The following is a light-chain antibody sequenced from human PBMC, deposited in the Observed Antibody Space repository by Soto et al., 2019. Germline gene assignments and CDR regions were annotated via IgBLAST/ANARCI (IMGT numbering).Light chain of an antibody. CDR1: SSNIGNNY. CDR2: DNN. J-gene: IGLJ1*01. V-gene: IGLV1-51*01. CDR3: GTWDSSLSAGV. Sequence: QSVLTQPPSVSAAPGQKVTISCSGSSSNIGNNYVSWYQQPPGTAPKLLIYDNNKRPSGIPDRFSGSKSGTSATLGITGLQTGDEADYYCGTWDSSLSAGVFGTGTKVTV.